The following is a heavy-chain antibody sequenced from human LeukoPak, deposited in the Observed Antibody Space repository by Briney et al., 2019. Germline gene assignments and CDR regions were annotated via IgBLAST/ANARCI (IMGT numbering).Heavy chain of an antibody. J-gene: IGHJ2*01. CDR1: GLTFSTYW. Sequence: PGGSLRLSCAASGLTFSTYWMHWVRQAPGKGLVWVSQIKFDGSLATYANSVKGRFTISRDNAKNTVYLQLNSLVTEDTAVYNFVTGHYDRRMYFDLCGGRTLFSVSS. CDR2: IKFDGSLA. V-gene: IGHV3-74*03. D-gene: IGHD3-16*01. CDR3: VTGHYDRRMYFDL.